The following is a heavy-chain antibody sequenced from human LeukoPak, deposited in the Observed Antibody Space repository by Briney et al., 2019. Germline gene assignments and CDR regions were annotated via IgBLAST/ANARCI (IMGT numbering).Heavy chain of an antibody. Sequence: ASVKVSCKASGYTFTSYGISWVRQAPGQGLEWMGIINPSGGSTSYAQKFQGRVTMTRDTSTSTVYMELSSLRSEDTAVYYCAREQQLPSPFFDYWGQGTLVTASS. J-gene: IGHJ4*02. D-gene: IGHD6-13*01. V-gene: IGHV1-46*01. CDR1: GYTFTSYG. CDR2: INPSGGST. CDR3: AREQQLPSPFFDY.